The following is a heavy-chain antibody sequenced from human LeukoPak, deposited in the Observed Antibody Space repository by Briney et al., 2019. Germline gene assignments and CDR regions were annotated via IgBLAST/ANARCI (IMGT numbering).Heavy chain of an antibody. CDR3: VKDLWGDMTTVTTFDY. J-gene: IGHJ4*02. V-gene: IGHV3-64D*09. D-gene: IGHD4-17*01. CDR1: GFTFSSYA. Sequence: GESLRLSCSASGFTFSSYAMHWVRQAPGKGLEYVSAISSNGGSTYYADSVKGRFTISRDNSKNTLYLQMSSLRAEDTAVYYCVKDLWGDMTTVTTFDYWGQGTLVTVSS. CDR2: ISSNGGST.